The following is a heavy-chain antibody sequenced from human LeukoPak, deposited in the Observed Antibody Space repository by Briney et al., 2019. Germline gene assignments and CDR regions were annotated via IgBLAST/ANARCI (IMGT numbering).Heavy chain of an antibody. V-gene: IGHV4-4*07. Sequence: SETLSLTCTVSGDSISSYYWSWMRQPAGKGLEWIGRLFPSGRIDYNPSLRSRLTISVDRPRNQFSLKLSSVSAADTVIYYCATDSGVATSLEYWGQGTLVTVSS. CDR2: LFPSGRI. J-gene: IGHJ4*02. CDR1: GDSISSYY. D-gene: IGHD5-24*01. CDR3: ATDSGVATSLEY.